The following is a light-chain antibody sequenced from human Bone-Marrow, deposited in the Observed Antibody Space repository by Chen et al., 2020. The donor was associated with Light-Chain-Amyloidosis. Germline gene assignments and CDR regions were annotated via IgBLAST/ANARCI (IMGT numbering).Light chain of an antibody. V-gene: IGLV2-11*01. CDR1: RSAVGRFDY. CDR2: DVS. J-gene: IGLJ1*01. Sequence: QSALTQPHSVSGSPGQSVTISCTGNRSAVGRFDYVSWYQQHPGKAPKVMIYDVSKRPSGVPDRCSGSKSGNTAALTISRLQGEDEADYYCSSYAANYAYVFGAGTKVTVL. CDR3: SSYAANYAYV.